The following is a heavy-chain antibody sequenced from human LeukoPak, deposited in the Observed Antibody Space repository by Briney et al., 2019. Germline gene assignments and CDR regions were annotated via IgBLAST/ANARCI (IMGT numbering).Heavy chain of an antibody. V-gene: IGHV3-9*01. CDR3: ARTPSGDSSGYYTDSFNI. CDR2: ISWNSGSI. Sequence: SLRLSCAASGFTFEAYAMHWVRQAPGKGLEWVSGISWNSGSIGYADSVKGRFTISRDNAKNSLNLQMNSLRAEDTALYYCARTPSGDSSGYYTDSFNIWGQGTMVTVSS. CDR1: GFTFEAYA. D-gene: IGHD3-22*01. J-gene: IGHJ3*02.